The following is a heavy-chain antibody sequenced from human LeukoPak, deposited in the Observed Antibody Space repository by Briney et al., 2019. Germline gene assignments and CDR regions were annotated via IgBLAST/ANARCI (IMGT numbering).Heavy chain of an antibody. CDR2: ISGNGGST. CDR3: AKRGWAYCSGGSCYSWFDP. V-gene: IGHV3-23*01. Sequence: PGGSLRLSCAASGFTFSSYAMSWVRQAPGKGLEWVSAISGNGGSTYYADSGKGRCTISRDNSKNTLYLQMNSLRAEDTAVYYCAKRGWAYCSGGSCYSWFDPWGQGTLVTVSS. D-gene: IGHD2-15*01. J-gene: IGHJ5*02. CDR1: GFTFSSYA.